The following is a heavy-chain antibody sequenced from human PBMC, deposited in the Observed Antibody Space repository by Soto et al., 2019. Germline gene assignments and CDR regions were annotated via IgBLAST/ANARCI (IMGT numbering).Heavy chain of an antibody. J-gene: IGHJ5*02. CDR2: ISAYNGNT. CDR1: GYTFTSYG. D-gene: IGHD2-15*01. V-gene: IGHV1-18*01. CDR3: ARDPSVVVVAGWFDP. Sequence: ASVKVSCKASGYTFTSYGISWVRQAPGQGLEWMGWISAYNGNTNYAQKLQGRVTMTTDTSTSTAYMELRSLRSDDTAVYYCARDPSVVVVAGWFDPWGQGTLVTVSS.